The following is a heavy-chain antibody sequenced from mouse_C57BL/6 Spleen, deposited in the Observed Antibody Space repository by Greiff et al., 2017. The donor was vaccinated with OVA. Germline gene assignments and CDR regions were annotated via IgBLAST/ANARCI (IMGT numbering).Heavy chain of an antibody. J-gene: IGHJ1*03. CDR1: GFTFSDYG. CDR2: ISSGSSTI. Sequence: EVMLVESGGGLVKPGGSLKLSCAASGFTFSDYGMHWVRQAPEKGLEWVAFISSGSSTIYYADTVKGRFTISRDNAKNTLFLQMTSLRSEDTAMYYCARILRYWYFDVWGTGTTVTVSS. V-gene: IGHV5-17*01. CDR3: ARILRYWYFDV. D-gene: IGHD1-1*01.